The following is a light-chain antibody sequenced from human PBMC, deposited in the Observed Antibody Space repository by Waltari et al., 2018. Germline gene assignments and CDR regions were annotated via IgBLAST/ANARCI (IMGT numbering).Light chain of an antibody. Sequence: EIVITQSPASLSVSPGERATLPCTASQTVTNDLAWYQQKPGQAPKLPIFGASTRATGVPARFSGSGSGTEFTLTIGSVQSEDFAVYYCQQYSDWIAFGGGTKVDLK. CDR3: QQYSDWIA. V-gene: IGKV3-15*01. CDR1: QTVTND. J-gene: IGKJ4*01. CDR2: GAS.